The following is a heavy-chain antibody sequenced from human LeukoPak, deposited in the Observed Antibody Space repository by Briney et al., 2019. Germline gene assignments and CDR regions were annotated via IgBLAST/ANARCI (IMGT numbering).Heavy chain of an antibody. Sequence: SETLSLTCTVSGGSISSYYWSWIRQPPGKGLEWIGYIYYSGSTNYNPSLKSRVTISVDTSKNQFSLKLSSVTAADTAVYYCASRAVAGFSDYWDQGTLVTVSS. CDR2: IYYSGST. CDR1: GGSISSYY. J-gene: IGHJ4*02. V-gene: IGHV4-59*01. D-gene: IGHD6-19*01. CDR3: ASRAVAGFSDY.